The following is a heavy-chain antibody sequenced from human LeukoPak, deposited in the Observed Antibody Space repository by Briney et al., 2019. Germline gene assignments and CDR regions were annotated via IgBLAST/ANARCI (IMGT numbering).Heavy chain of an antibody. CDR1: GFTFSNYG. CDR3: ARSEAVAWSFDL. CDR2: ISYDGGNK. Sequence: GGSLRLSCAASGFTFSNYGMHWVRQAPGKGLEWVGAISYDGGNKYYPDSVQGRFTISRDNAKNTLYLQMNSLRAEDTAVYYCARSEAVAWSFDLWGRGTLVTVSS. J-gene: IGHJ2*01. D-gene: IGHD6-19*01. V-gene: IGHV3-30*03.